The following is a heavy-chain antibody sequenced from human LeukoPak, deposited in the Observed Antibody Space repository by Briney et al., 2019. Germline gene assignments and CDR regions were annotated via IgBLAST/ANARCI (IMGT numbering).Heavy chain of an antibody. CDR2: INTDGSST. CDR3: ARDREDCSGGSCYANRFDP. D-gene: IGHD2-15*01. Sequence: GGSLRLSCVVSGFTFTSYWMHWVRQDPGEGLVWVSRINTDGSSTSYADSVKGRFTVSRDNAKNTLYLQMNSLRAEDTAVYYCARDREDCSGGSCYANRFDPWGQGTLVTLSS. CDR1: GFTFTSYW. V-gene: IGHV3-74*01. J-gene: IGHJ5*02.